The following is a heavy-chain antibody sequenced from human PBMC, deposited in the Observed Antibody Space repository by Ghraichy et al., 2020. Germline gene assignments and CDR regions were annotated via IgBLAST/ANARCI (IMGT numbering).Heavy chain of an antibody. CDR3: ARKSVNDAFDI. Sequence: SETLSLTCTVSGGSISSYYWSWIRQPPGKGLEWIGYIYTSGSTNYNPSLKSRVTISVDTSKNQFSLKLSSVTAADTAVYYCARKSVNDAFDIWGQGTMVTVSS. V-gene: IGHV4-4*09. J-gene: IGHJ3*02. CDR2: IYTSGST. CDR1: GGSISSYY.